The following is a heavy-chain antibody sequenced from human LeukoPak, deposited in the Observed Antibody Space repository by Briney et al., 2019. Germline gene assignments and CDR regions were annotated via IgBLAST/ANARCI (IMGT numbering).Heavy chain of an antibody. J-gene: IGHJ3*02. CDR3: ARGGSGYYGNAFDI. D-gene: IGHD3-22*01. Sequence: GASVKVSCKASGYTFTGYYMHWVRQAPGQGLEWMGWINPNRGGTNYAQKFQGRVTMTRDTSISTAYMELSRLRSDDTAVYYCARGGSGYYGNAFDIWGQGTMVTVSS. CDR1: GYTFTGYY. V-gene: IGHV1-2*02. CDR2: INPNRGGT.